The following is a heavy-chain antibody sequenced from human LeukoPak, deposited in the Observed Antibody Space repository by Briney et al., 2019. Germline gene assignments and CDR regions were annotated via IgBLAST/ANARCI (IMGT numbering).Heavy chain of an antibody. CDR1: GGTFSSYA. CDR2: IIPILGIA. V-gene: IGHV1-69*04. Sequence: SVKVSCKASGGTFSSYAISWVRQAPGQGLEWMGRIIPILGIANYAQKFQGRVTITADKSTSTAYMELSSLRSEDTAVYYCARRLPVHGGYFDYWGQGTLVTVSS. J-gene: IGHJ4*02. CDR3: ARRLPVHGGYFDY.